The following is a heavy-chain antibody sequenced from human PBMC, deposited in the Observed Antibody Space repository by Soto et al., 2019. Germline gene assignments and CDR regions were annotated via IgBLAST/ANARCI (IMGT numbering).Heavy chain of an antibody. Sequence: EVQLLESGGGLVQPGESLRLSCAFSGFIFGNYMMTWVRQAPGKGLEWVSTIRDGGESTYYADSVKGRFTISRDNSKNPLYIQRKSLGGEDTAVYYCAPHVICSGGSCHDAAFDIRGKGTMATVSS. J-gene: IGHJ3*02. CDR3: APHVICSGGSCHDAAFDI. CDR1: GFIFGNYM. D-gene: IGHD2-15*01. CDR2: IRDGGEST. V-gene: IGHV3-23*01.